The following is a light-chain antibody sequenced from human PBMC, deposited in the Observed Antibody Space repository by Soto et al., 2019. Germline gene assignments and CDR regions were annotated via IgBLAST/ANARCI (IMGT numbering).Light chain of an antibody. CDR2: AAS. CDR1: QDVNTW. CDR3: RQAHIFPLT. V-gene: IGKV1-12*01. Sequence: DIQMTQSPSSLSASVGDRVTITCRASQDVNTWLAWYQQKPGRAPNLLIFAASSLQSGVPSRFSGNGSGTHFTLSISSLQPEDFATYYCRQAHIFPLTFGGGTKVEIK. J-gene: IGKJ4*01.